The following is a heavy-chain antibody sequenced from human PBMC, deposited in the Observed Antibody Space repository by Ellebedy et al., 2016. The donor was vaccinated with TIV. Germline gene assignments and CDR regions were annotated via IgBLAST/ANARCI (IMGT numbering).Heavy chain of an antibody. CDR3: ARHFNSGTYPLDY. CDR2: INDSGGI. J-gene: IGHJ4*02. CDR1: GGSFSGHY. V-gene: IGHV4-34*10. D-gene: IGHD3-10*01. Sequence: SETLSLTXAVYGGSFSGHYWSWIRQPPGKRLEWIGEINDSGGINYNPSLKSRVTMSVDTSKNQFSLRLTSVTAADTAVYYCARHFNSGTYPLDYWGPGTLVTVSS.